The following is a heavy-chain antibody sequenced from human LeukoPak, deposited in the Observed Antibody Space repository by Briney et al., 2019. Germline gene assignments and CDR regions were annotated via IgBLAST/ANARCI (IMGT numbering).Heavy chain of an antibody. Sequence: ASVKVSCKASGYTFTSYYMHWVRQAPGQGLEWMGWISAYNGNTNYAQKLQGRVTMTTDTSTSTAYMELRSLRSDDTAVYYCARDRPIWFGELLQFDPWGQGTLVTVSS. J-gene: IGHJ5*02. V-gene: IGHV1-18*04. CDR2: ISAYNGNT. CDR1: GYTFTSYY. D-gene: IGHD3-10*01. CDR3: ARDRPIWFGELLQFDP.